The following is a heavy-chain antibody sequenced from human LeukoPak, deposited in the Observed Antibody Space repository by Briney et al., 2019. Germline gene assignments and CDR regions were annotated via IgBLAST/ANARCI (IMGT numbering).Heavy chain of an antibody. D-gene: IGHD5-12*01. V-gene: IGHV3-30*18. J-gene: IGHJ4*02. CDR1: GFTFSSYG. CDR2: ISYDGSNK. Sequence: PGRSLGLSCAASGFTFSSYGMHWVRQAPGKGLEWVAVISYDGSNKYYADSVKGRFTISRDNSKNTLYLQMNSLRAEDTAVYYCAKDGGYDYLWRGTRDYFDYWGQGTLVTVSS. CDR3: AKDGGYDYLWRGTRDYFDY.